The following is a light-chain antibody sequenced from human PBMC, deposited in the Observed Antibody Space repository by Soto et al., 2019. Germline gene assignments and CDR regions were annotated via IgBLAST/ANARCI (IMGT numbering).Light chain of an antibody. CDR3: AAWDDSLSGYV. Sequence: QSVLTQPPSASGTPGQRVTISCSGSSSNIGSNYVYWYQQLPGTAPKLLIYRNNQRPSGVPDRFSGSKSGTSASLAISGLRSEDEADYCCAAWDDSLSGYVFGPGTKVTVL. V-gene: IGLV1-47*01. J-gene: IGLJ1*01. CDR1: SSNIGSNY. CDR2: RNN.